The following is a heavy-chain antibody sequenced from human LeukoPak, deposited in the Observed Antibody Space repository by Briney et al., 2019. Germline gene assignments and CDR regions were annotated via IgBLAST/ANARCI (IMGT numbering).Heavy chain of an antibody. CDR2: ISYDGSNK. V-gene: IGHV3-30*01. Sequence: PGGSLRLSCAASGFTFSSYAMHWVRQAPGKGLEWVAVISYDGSNKYYADSVKGRFTISRDNSKNTLYLQMNSLRAEDTAVYFCARAHSSGWYGGSWFDPWGQGTLVTVSS. CDR3: ARAHSSGWYGGSWFDP. D-gene: IGHD6-19*01. J-gene: IGHJ5*02. CDR1: GFTFSSYA.